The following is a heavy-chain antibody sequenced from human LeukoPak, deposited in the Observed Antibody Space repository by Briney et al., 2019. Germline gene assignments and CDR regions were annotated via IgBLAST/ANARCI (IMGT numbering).Heavy chain of an antibody. J-gene: IGHJ6*03. CDR2: IYSGGST. D-gene: IGHD3-10*01. V-gene: IGHV3-53*01. CDR1: GFTVSSNY. CDR3: ASGSGSYRTPYYYMDV. Sequence: GGSLRLPCVASGFTVSSNYMSWVRQAPGKGLEWVSVIYSGGSTYYADSVKGRFTISRDNSKNTLYLQMNSLRAEDTAVYCCASGSGSYRTPYYYMDVWGTGTTVTVSS.